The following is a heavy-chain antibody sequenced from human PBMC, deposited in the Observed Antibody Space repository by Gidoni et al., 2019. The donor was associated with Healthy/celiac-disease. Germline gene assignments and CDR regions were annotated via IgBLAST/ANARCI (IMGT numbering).Heavy chain of an antibody. Sequence: EVQLVESGGGLVQPGRSLRLSCAASGSTFDDYAMHWVRQAPGKGLEGVAVISWNSGSIGYADSVKGRFTISRDNAKNSLYLQMNSLRAEDTALYYCAKDIWGYYDSSGYYGGMDVWGQGTTVTVSS. V-gene: IGHV3-9*01. CDR2: ISWNSGSI. CDR1: GSTFDDYA. CDR3: AKDIWGYYDSSGYYGGMDV. J-gene: IGHJ6*02. D-gene: IGHD3-22*01.